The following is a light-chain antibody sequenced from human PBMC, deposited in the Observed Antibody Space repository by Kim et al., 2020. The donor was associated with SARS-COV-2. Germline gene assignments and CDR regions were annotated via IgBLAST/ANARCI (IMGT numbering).Light chain of an antibody. V-gene: IGLV3-1*01. CDR1: KLGDKY. CDR3: QAWDSSTVV. Sequence: VSQGQTASITCSGDKLGDKYACWFQQKPGQSPVLVIYEDLKRPSGIPARFSGSNSGNTATLTISGTQAMDEADYYCQAWDSSTVVFGTGTKVTVL. CDR2: EDL. J-gene: IGLJ1*01.